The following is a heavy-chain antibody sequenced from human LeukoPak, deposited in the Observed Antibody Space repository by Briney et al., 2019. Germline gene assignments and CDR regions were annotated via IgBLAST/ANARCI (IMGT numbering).Heavy chain of an antibody. D-gene: IGHD2-2*02. V-gene: IGHV1-24*01. Sequence: PEDGETIYAQKSQGRVTMTEDTSTDTAYMELSSLRSEDTAVYYCASGYCSSTSCYIFRDWGQGTLVTVSS. CDR2: PEDGET. CDR3: ASGYCSSTSCYIFRD. J-gene: IGHJ4*02.